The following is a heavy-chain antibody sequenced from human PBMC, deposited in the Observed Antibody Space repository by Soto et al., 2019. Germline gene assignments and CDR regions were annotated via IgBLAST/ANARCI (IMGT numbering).Heavy chain of an antibody. CDR2: INAGNGNT. CDR3: ASSGSLNRYYDP. D-gene: IGHD1-26*01. CDR1: GYTFTSYA. Sequence: QVQLVQSGAEVKKPGASVKVSCKASGYTFTSYAMHWVRQAPGQRLEWMGWINAGNGNTKYSEKIQGRVTITQDTSASEAYIGLIILRSEGRAVNFRASSGSLNRYYDPWGHGALCTVSS. J-gene: IGHJ2*01. V-gene: IGHV1-3*01.